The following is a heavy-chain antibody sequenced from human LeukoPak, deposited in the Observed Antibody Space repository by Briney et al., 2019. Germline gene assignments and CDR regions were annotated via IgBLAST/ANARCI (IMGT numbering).Heavy chain of an antibody. CDR2: ISSSSSSI. CDR1: GFTFGSYE. Sequence: GGSLRLSCAASGFTFGSYEMNWVRQAPGKGLEWVSYISSSSSSISYADSVKGRFTISRDNAKNSLFLQMNSLRAEDTAVYYCARRYCSTTSCLFDYWGQGTLVTVSS. CDR3: ARRYCSTTSCLFDY. V-gene: IGHV3-48*03. D-gene: IGHD2-2*01. J-gene: IGHJ4*02.